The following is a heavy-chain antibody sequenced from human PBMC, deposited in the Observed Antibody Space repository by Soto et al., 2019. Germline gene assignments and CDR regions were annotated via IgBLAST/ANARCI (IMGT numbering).Heavy chain of an antibody. J-gene: IGHJ4*02. Sequence: PGGSLRLSCAASGFTFSSYAMSWVRQAPGKGLEWVSAISGSGGSTYYADSVKGRFTISRDNSKNTLYLQMNSLRAEDTAVYYCARTHIVVVRTFDYWGQGTLVTVSS. CDR3: ARTHIVVVRTFDY. D-gene: IGHD2-15*01. CDR1: GFTFSSYA. CDR2: ISGSGGST. V-gene: IGHV3-23*01.